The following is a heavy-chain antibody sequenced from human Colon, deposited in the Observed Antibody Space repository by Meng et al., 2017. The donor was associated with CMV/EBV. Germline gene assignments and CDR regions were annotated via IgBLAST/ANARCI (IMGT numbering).Heavy chain of an antibody. D-gene: IGHD1-1*01. CDR3: LKLPPGY. CDR1: GFSSDVVW. V-gene: IGHV3-74*01. J-gene: IGHJ4*02. CDR2: IHSGGTSI. Sequence: EVLVVASGGGLIQPGGCLRLSCVVSGFSSDVVWVDWVRQAPGKGPLWVSRIHSGGTSISYADSVKGRFTISGDNAKNTVYLQMNSLRDEDTAVYYCLKLPPGYWGQGTLVTVSS.